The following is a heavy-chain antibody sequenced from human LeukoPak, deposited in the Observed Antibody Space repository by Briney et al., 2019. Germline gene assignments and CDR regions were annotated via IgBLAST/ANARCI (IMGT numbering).Heavy chain of an antibody. CDR1: GYTFTGYY. V-gene: IGHV1-2*02. CDR2: INPNSGGT. D-gene: IGHD7-27*01. J-gene: IGHJ3*02. Sequence: ASVKVSCKASGYTFTGYYMHWVRQAPGQGLEWMGWINPNSGGTNYAQKFQGRVTMTTDTSTSTAYMELRSLRSDDTAVYYCARDGVANWGLLDAFDIWGQGTMVTVSS. CDR3: ARDGVANWGLLDAFDI.